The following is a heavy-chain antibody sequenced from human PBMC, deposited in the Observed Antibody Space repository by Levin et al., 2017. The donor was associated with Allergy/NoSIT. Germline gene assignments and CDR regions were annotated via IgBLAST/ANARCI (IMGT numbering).Heavy chain of an antibody. D-gene: IGHD1-26*01. J-gene: IGHJ5*02. CDR1: GFTFSNYG. CDR3: ARTSGEFDA. V-gene: IGHV3-23*01. Sequence: GGSLRLSCAASGFTFSNYGMAWVRQAPGKGLEGVSTISGSGDYTYYADSVKGRFTISRDNSKNTLYLQMNSLRVEDTAVYYCARTSGEFDAWGQGTLVTVSS. CDR2: ISGSGDYT.